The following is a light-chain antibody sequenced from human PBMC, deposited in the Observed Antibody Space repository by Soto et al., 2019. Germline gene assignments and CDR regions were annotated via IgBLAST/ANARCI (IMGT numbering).Light chain of an antibody. CDR3: RSYAGSNTLYV. V-gene: IGLV2-23*02. Sequence: QSVLTQPASVSGSPGQSITISCTGASSDVGTYNLVSWYQQHPGKAPKLMIYEVSKRPSGVSNRFSGSKSGNTASLTISGLQAEDEADYYCRSYAGSNTLYVFGTGTKVPVL. CDR2: EVS. J-gene: IGLJ1*01. CDR1: SSDVGTYNL.